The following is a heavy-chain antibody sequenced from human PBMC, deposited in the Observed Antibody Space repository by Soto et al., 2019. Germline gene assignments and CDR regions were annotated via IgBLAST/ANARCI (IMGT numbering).Heavy chain of an antibody. CDR1: GGSFSGYY. J-gene: IGHJ4*02. Sequence: PSETLSLTCAVYGGSFSGYYWSWIRQPPGKGLEWIGEINHSGSTNYNPSLKSRVTISVDTSKNQFSLKLSSVTAADTAVYYCARGHRYYDSSGYYYIAPTGPYYFGYWGQGTLVTVSS. CDR3: ARGHRYYDSSGYYYIAPTGPYYFGY. CDR2: INHSGST. D-gene: IGHD3-22*01. V-gene: IGHV4-34*01.